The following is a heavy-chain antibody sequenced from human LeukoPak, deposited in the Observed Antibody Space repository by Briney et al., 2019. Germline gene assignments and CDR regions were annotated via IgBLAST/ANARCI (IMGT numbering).Heavy chain of an antibody. J-gene: IGHJ6*03. Sequence: PAGYLRCSCAASGFTFNSYRMHWLRQAPGNDLMGVFGLSWNSGSIGYVESVKGRFTIPRDNAKNSLYLQMNSLRAEDTALYYCAKETSIAAPIKYYYYCYIDVWGKGTTVTVSS. CDR2: LSWNSGSI. CDR3: AKETSIAAPIKYYYYCYIDV. D-gene: IGHD6-6*01. CDR1: GFTFNSYR. V-gene: IGHV3-9*01.